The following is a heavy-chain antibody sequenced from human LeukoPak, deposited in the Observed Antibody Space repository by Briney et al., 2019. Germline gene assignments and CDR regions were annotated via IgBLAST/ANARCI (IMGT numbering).Heavy chain of an antibody. D-gene: IGHD3-22*01. Sequence: SVKVSCKASGGTFSSYAISWVRQAPGQGLEWMGRIIPIFGIANYAQKFQGRVTITADKSTSTAYMELSGLRSEDTAVYYWARDSPYYYDSSGQMTFDYWGQGTLVTVSS. CDR3: ARDSPYYYDSSGQMTFDY. CDR1: GGTFSSYA. CDR2: IIPIFGIA. J-gene: IGHJ4*02. V-gene: IGHV1-69*04.